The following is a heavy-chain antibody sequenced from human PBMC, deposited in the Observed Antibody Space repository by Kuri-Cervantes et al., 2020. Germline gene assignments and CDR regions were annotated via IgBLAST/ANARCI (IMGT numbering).Heavy chain of an antibody. Sequence: ASVKVSCKASGYTFTSYGISWVRQAPGQGLEWMGWISAYNGNTNYAQKLQGRVTMTTDTSTSTAYMELRGLRSDDTAVYYCARDLKRQGYDILTGYYKNVGYWGQGTLVTVSS. CDR3: ARDLKRQGYDILTGYYKNVGY. V-gene: IGHV1-18*01. CDR2: ISAYNGNT. CDR1: GYTFTSYG. J-gene: IGHJ4*02. D-gene: IGHD3-9*01.